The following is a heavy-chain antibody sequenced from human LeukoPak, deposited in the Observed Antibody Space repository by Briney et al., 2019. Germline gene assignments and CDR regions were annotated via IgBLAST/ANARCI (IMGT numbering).Heavy chain of an antibody. J-gene: IGHJ4*02. D-gene: IGHD3-22*01. V-gene: IGHV3-48*01. CDR1: GFTFSSYS. CDR2: ISSSSTI. CDR3: ARLTTDSSGYYVGEGYYFDY. Sequence: GGSLRLSCEGSGFTFSSYSMNWVRQAPGKGLEWVSYISSSSTIYYADSVKGRFTISRDNAKNSLYLQMNSLRAEDTAVYYCARLTTDSSGYYVGEGYYFDYWGQGTLVTVSS.